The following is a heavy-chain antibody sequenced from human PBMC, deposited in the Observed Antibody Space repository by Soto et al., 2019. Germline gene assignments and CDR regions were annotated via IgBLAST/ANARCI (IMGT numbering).Heavy chain of an antibody. CDR2: IYTSGGT. Sequence: QVQLRESGPGLVKPSETLSLTCTVSGGSISSYYWSWIRQPAGKGLEWIGRIYTSGGTNYNPSLKSRVTMSVDTSKKQIPLKLSSVTAADTAVYYCARGAAAGVDYGMDVWGQGATVTVSS. J-gene: IGHJ6*02. CDR3: ARGAAAGVDYGMDV. V-gene: IGHV4-4*07. D-gene: IGHD6-13*01. CDR1: GGSISSYY.